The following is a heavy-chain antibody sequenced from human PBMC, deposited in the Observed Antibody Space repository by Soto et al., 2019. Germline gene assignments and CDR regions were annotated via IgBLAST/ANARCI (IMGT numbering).Heavy chain of an antibody. Sequence: QLHLVQSGAVVKKPGASVTVSCSASGYPVTAYYMHWVRQAPGRGLEWMGGINPATGAAKYTQTFQGRGTMTRDTSTSTVFRELSGLTAEDTAVFYCARGGGVGVAGSAAFDMWGQGTLVTVSS. CDR1: GYPVTAYY. V-gene: IGHV1-2*02. CDR3: ARGGGVGVAGSAAFDM. D-gene: IGHD3-3*01. CDR2: INPATGAA. J-gene: IGHJ3*02.